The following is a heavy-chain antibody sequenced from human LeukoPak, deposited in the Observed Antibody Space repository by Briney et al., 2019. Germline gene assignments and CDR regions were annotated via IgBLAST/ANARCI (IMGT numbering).Heavy chain of an antibody. J-gene: IGHJ4*02. CDR1: GDSISSSGYY. D-gene: IGHD3-10*01. CDR2: IYYNGDT. V-gene: IGHV4-39*01. CDR3: ARHLGSGTYYAPFDY. Sequence: PSETLSLTCTVSGDSISSSGYYWAWIRQPPGKGLDWIGNIYYNGDTYYNPSLKSRVTISVDTSENHFSLRLISVTAADTAVYYCARHLGSGTYYAPFDYWGQGILVTVSS.